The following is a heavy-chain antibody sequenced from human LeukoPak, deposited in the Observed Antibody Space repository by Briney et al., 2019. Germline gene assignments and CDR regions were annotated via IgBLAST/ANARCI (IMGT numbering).Heavy chain of an antibody. J-gene: IGHJ4*02. V-gene: IGHV3-9*01. CDR3: AKDYYSNYLGYFDY. CDR2: ISWNSGSI. CDR1: GFTFDDYA. D-gene: IGHD4-11*01. Sequence: PGGSPRLSCAASGFTFDDYAMHWVRQAPGKGLEWVSGISWNSGSIGYADSVKGRFTISRDNAKNSLYLQMNSLRAEDTAVYYCAKDYYSNYLGYFDYWGQGTLVTVSS.